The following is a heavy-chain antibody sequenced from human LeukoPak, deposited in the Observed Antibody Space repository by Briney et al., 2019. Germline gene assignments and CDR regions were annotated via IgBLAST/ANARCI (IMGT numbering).Heavy chain of an antibody. D-gene: IGHD3-22*01. V-gene: IGHV4-59*01. CDR2: IYYSGST. J-gene: IGHJ6*02. CDR1: GGSISSYY. CDR3: ARGHTYYDSYGMDV. Sequence: SETLSLTCTVSGGSISSYYWSWIRQPPGKGLEWIGYIYYSGSTNYNPSLKSRVTISVDTSKNQFSLKLSSVTAADTAVYYCARGHTYYDSYGMDVWGQGTLVTVYS.